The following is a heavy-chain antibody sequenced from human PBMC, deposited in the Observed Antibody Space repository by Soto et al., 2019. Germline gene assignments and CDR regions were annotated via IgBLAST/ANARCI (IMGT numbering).Heavy chain of an antibody. V-gene: IGHV1-18*01. D-gene: IGHD6-19*01. J-gene: IGHJ4*02. CDR2: ISAYYGNT. CDR3: AGDTGIAVAAICEY. CDR1: GYTFTSYG. Sequence: QVQLVQSGAEVKKPGASVKVSCKASGYTFTSYGISWVRQAPGQGLEWMGWISAYYGNTNFVQKLQGRVTMTTDTATSTAYMELRSVRSDDTAVDYCAGDTGIAVAAICEYWGQGTLVTASS.